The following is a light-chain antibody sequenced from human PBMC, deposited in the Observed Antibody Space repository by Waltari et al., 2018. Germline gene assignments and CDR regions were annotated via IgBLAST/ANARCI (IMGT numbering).Light chain of an antibody. Sequence: EIVLTPSPGTASLSPGERATLSCRASQSVGSSSLAWYQQKPGQAPRLVISRASRRATGIPDRFSGSGSGTDFSLTISRLEPEDFAVYYCQQHGTLPATFGQGTKVEIK. CDR3: QQHGTLPAT. CDR1: QSVGSSS. V-gene: IGKV3-20*01. CDR2: RAS. J-gene: IGKJ1*01.